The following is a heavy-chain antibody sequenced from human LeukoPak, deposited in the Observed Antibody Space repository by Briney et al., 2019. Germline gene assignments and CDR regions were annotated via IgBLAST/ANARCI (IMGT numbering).Heavy chain of an antibody. D-gene: IGHD2-2*02. CDR3: ARSVPAAIVHYFHH. J-gene: IGHJ1*01. Sequence: QPGRSLRLSCAASGFTFSSYGMHWVRQAPGKGLEWVVVISYDGSNKYYADSVKGRFTISRDNSKNTLYLQMNSLRAEDTAVYFCARSVPAAIVHYFHHWGQGTLVTVSS. CDR2: ISYDGSNK. CDR1: GFTFSSYG. V-gene: IGHV3-30*03.